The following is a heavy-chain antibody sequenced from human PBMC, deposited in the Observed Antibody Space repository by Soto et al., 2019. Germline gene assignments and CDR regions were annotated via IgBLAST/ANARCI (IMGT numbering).Heavy chain of an antibody. J-gene: IGHJ3*02. CDR3: ARPVGGAPYYDFWSGYRIAFDI. Sequence: SVTLSVTCTVADGSISSGSYYWSWIRQPPGKGLEWIGYIYYSGSTNYNPSLKSRVTISVDTSKNQFSLKLSSVTAADTAVYYCARPVGGAPYYDFWSGYRIAFDIWGQGTMVTVSS. D-gene: IGHD3-3*01. CDR2: IYYSGST. CDR1: DGSISSGSYY. V-gene: IGHV4-61*01.